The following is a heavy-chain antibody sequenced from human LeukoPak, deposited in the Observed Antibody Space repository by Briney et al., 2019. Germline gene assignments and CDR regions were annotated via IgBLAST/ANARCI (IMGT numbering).Heavy chain of an antibody. Sequence: GGSLRLSCAASGFTFSSYGMHWVRQAPGKGLEWVAVIWYDGSNKYYADSVKGRFTISRDNPKNTLYLQMNSLRAEDTAVYYCARCYSSGWYQYYFDYWGQGTLVTVSS. J-gene: IGHJ4*02. CDR3: ARCYSSGWYQYYFDY. D-gene: IGHD6-19*01. CDR2: IWYDGSNK. V-gene: IGHV3-33*01. CDR1: GFTFSSYG.